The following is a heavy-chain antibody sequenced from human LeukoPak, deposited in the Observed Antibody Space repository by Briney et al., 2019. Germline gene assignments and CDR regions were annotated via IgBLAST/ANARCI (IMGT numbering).Heavy chain of an antibody. V-gene: IGHV3-23*01. CDR2: ISGSGGST. CDR1: GLTFSSYA. D-gene: IGHD2-15*01. Sequence: GGSLRLSCAASGLTFSSYAMSWVRQAPGKGLEWVSAISGSGGSTYYADSVKGRFTISRDNSKNTLYLQMNSLRAEDTAVYYCAKRRDCSGGTCYILLDYWGQGSLVTVSS. J-gene: IGHJ4*02. CDR3: AKRRDCSGGTCYILLDY.